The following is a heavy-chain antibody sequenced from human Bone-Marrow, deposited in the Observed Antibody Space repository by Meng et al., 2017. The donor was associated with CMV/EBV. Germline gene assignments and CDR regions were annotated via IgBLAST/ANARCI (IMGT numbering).Heavy chain of an antibody. J-gene: IGHJ6*02. CDR2: IYYSGST. V-gene: IGHV4-39*07. Sequence: SETLSLTCTVSGGSISSSSYYWGWIRQPPGKGLEWIGSIYYSGSTYYNPSLKSRVTISVDTSKNQFSLKLSSVTAADTAVYYCARDCSSTSCYTPRYGMDVWGQGTTVTVSS. CDR1: GGSISSSSYY. CDR3: ARDCSSTSCYTPRYGMDV. D-gene: IGHD2-2*02.